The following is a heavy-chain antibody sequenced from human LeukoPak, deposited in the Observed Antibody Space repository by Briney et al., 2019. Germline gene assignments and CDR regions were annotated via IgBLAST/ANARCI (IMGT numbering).Heavy chain of an antibody. CDR1: GFTFADYA. D-gene: IGHD2-21*02. CDR3: AKAIRGDCYSHFQH. CDR2: ISWNSGSI. V-gene: IGHV3-9*01. J-gene: IGHJ1*01. Sequence: GGSLRLSCAASGFTFADYAMHWVRQAPGQGLEWVSGISWNSGSIGYADSVKGRFTISRDNAKNSLYLQMNSLRAEDTALYYCAKAIRGDCYSHFQHWGQGTLVTVSS.